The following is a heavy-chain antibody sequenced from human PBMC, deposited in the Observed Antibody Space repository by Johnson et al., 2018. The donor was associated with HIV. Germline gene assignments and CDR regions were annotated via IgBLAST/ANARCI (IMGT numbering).Heavy chain of an antibody. CDR3: ARDGNAGYCTNGVCYNDAYDI. CDR1: GFSFDDYG. V-gene: IGHV3-20*04. J-gene: IGHJ3*02. Sequence: MLLVESGGGVVRPGGSLRLSCAASGFSFDDYGMNWVRQVPGKGLEWVSGITWNGGSSTYADSVKGLFTISRDNAKDSLYLQMNSLRAEDTALYYCARDGNAGYCTNGVCYNDAYDIWGQGVMVTVSS. D-gene: IGHD2-8*01. CDR2: ITWNGGSS.